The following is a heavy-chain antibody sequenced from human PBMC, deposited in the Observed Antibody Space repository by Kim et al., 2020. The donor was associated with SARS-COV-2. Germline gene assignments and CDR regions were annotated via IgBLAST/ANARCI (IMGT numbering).Heavy chain of an antibody. Sequence: GGSLRLSCAASGFIFRNFALHWVRQAPGKGLEWVAFISNDGATAIYADSVRGRFTISMDYSENKVYLQMDSLSAGDTAVYDCARPSSSHFDFWGQGTLV. CDR2: ISNDGATA. J-gene: IGHJ4*02. D-gene: IGHD3-10*01. CDR3: ARPSSSHFDF. V-gene: IGHV3-33*05. CDR1: GFIFRNFA.